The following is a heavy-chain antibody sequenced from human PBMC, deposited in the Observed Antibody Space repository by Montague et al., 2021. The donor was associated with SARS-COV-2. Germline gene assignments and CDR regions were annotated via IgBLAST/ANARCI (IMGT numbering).Heavy chain of an antibody. J-gene: IGHJ3*02. CDR2: ISTSAYTT. Sequence: SLRLSCAASGFTFSNYDVNWVRQAPGKGPEWISYISTSAYTTSYEGSVKGRFTISRDNGKNSLYLQMNSLRVEDTAVYYCTRDYRSIVGDGLDIWGQGTKVTVSS. CDR1: GFTFSNYD. V-gene: IGHV3-48*03. D-gene: IGHD3-16*02. CDR3: TRDYRSIVGDGLDI.